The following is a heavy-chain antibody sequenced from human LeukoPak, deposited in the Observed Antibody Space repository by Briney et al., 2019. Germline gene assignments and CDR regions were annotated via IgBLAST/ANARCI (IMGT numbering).Heavy chain of an antibody. CDR2: ISSSSSYI. CDR3: AREISYGDYPSGDAFDN. CDR1: GXTFSSYS. V-gene: IGHV3-21*01. Sequence: GGSLRLSCAASGXTFSSYSMNWVRQAPGKGLEWVSSISSSSSYIYYADSVKGRFTISRDNAKNSLYLQMNSLRAEDTAVYFCAREISYGDYPSGDAFDNWGQGTMVTVSS. J-gene: IGHJ3*02. D-gene: IGHD4-17*01.